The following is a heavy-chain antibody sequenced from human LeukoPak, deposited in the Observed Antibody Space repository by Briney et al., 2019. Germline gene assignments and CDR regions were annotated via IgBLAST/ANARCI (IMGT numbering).Heavy chain of an antibody. Sequence: ASVKVSCEASGYTFTGYYMHWVRQAPGQGLEWMGWINPNSGGTNYAQKFQGRVTMTRDTSISTAYMELSRLRSDDTAVYYCARDSSGWYYFDYWGQGTLVTVSS. CDR3: ARDSSGWYYFDY. D-gene: IGHD6-19*01. V-gene: IGHV1-2*02. J-gene: IGHJ4*02. CDR2: INPNSGGT. CDR1: GYTFTGYY.